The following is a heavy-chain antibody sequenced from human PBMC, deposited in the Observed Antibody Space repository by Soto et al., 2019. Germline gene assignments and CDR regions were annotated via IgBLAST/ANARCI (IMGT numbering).Heavy chain of an antibody. CDR3: TRDLFSYDYIGILWFDP. V-gene: IGHV3-73*02. CDR2: IRSKGHNYAT. J-gene: IGHJ5*02. CDR1: GFAFSGSA. D-gene: IGHD3-16*01. Sequence: EVQLVESGGGLVQPGGSLKLSCAASGFAFSGSAMYWVRQASGKGPEWVGRIRSKGHNYATEYAASVKGRFTISRDDSKNTAYLQMSSLKTEDTAVYYCTRDLFSYDYIGILWFDPSGQGTLVTVSS.